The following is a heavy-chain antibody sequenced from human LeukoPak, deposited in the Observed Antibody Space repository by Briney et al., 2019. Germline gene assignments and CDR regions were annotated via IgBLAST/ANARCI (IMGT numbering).Heavy chain of an antibody. Sequence: SETLSLTCTVSGGSISSGGYYWSWIRQHPGKGLEWIGYIYYSGSTYYNPSLKSRVTISVDTSKNQFSLKLSSVTAADTAVYYCASPKRSRDGMDVWGQGTTVTVSS. J-gene: IGHJ6*02. V-gene: IGHV4-31*03. D-gene: IGHD1-1*01. CDR3: ASPKRSRDGMDV. CDR1: GGSISSGGYY. CDR2: IYYSGST.